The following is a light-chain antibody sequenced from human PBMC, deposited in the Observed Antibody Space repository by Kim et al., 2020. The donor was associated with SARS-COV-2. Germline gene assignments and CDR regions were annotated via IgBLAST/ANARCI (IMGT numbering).Light chain of an antibody. Sequence: EIVLTQSPATLSLSPGERATLSCRASQSVSSYLAWYQQKPGQAPRLLIYDASNRATGIPARFSGSGSGTDFTLTISSLEPEDFAVYDCQQRSNWLTFGGGTKVDIK. CDR3: QQRSNWLT. J-gene: IGKJ4*02. CDR2: DAS. V-gene: IGKV3-11*01. CDR1: QSVSSY.